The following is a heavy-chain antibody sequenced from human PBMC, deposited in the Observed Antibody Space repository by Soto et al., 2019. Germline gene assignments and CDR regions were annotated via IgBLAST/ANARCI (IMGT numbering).Heavy chain of an antibody. CDR3: ARDSRGYSYGVDY. Sequence: SVKVSCKASGGTFSSYAISWVRQAPGQGLEWMGGIIPIFGTANYAQKFQGRVTITADKSTSTAYMELSSLRSEDTAVYYCARDSRGYSYGVDYWGQGALVTVSS. CDR1: GGTFSSYA. CDR2: IIPIFGTA. J-gene: IGHJ4*02. V-gene: IGHV1-69*06. D-gene: IGHD5-18*01.